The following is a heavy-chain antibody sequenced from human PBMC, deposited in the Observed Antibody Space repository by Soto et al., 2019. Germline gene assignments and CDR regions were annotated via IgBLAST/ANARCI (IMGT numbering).Heavy chain of an antibody. Sequence: PGGSLRLSCAASGFTFSSYEMNWVRQAPGKGLEWVSYIGSDGTTIYYADSVRGRFTISSDTSANSLYLQMDNLRAEDTAIYYCAKDAISGDGIWLMDSWGQGTVVTVSS. CDR2: IGSDGTTI. V-gene: IGHV3-48*03. D-gene: IGHD4-17*01. CDR1: GFTFSSYE. J-gene: IGHJ5*02. CDR3: AKDAISGDGIWLMDS.